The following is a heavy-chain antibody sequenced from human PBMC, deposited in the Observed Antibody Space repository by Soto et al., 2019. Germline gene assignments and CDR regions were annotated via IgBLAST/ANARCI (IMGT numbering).Heavy chain of an antibody. D-gene: IGHD3-22*01. CDR3: AVTDSGYYYWRPHPLDY. Sequence: GGSLRLSCAASGFTFSSYSMNWVRQAPGKGLEWVSYISSSSSTIYYADSVKGRCNISRDNAKNSLYLQMNSLRDEDTAVYYCAVTDSGYYYWRPHPLDYWGQGTLVTVSS. CDR2: ISSSSSTI. CDR1: GFTFSSYS. V-gene: IGHV3-48*02. J-gene: IGHJ4*02.